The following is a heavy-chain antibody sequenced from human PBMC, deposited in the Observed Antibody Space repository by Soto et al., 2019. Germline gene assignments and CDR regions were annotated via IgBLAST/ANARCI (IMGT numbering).Heavy chain of an antibody. CDR3: AKKSQAVAGPFDY. D-gene: IGHD6-19*01. Sequence: VGSLRLSCAVPGLLFSGYGMHWVRQAPGKGLEWVAIIRFDGTNIEYADSVRGRFTISRDNSKNTLYLQMNSLRAEDTAVYYCAKKSQAVAGPFDYWGQGTLVTVSS. CDR2: IRFDGTNI. V-gene: IGHV3-30*02. J-gene: IGHJ4*02. CDR1: GLLFSGYG.